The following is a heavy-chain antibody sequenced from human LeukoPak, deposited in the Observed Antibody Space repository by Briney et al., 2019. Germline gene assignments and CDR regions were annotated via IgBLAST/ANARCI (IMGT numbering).Heavy chain of an antibody. CDR3: ARDYDSNDAFDI. D-gene: IGHD3-22*01. CDR1: GGSISSYY. Sequence: SETLSLTCTVSGGSISSYYWSWIRQPAGKGLEWIGRIYTSGSTTYNPSLKSRVTMSVDTSKNQFSLKLSSVTAADTAVYYCARDYDSNDAFDIWGQGTMVTVSS. CDR2: IYTSGST. J-gene: IGHJ3*02. V-gene: IGHV4-4*07.